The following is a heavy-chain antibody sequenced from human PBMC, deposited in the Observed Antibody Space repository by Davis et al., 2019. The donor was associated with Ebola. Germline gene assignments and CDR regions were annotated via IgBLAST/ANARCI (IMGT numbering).Heavy chain of an antibody. J-gene: IGHJ2*01. CDR2: IRRDGSNK. CDR1: GFSFSDYA. V-gene: IGHV3-30*02. D-gene: IGHD4/OR15-4a*01. CDR3: AKDKTMATQYWYFDL. Sequence: PGGSLRLSCAASGFSFSDYAMSWVRRAPGKGLEWVAFIRRDGSNKYYADSVKGRFTISRDNSKNTLYLQMNSLRAEDTALYYCAKDKTMATQYWYFDLWGRGTLVTVSS.